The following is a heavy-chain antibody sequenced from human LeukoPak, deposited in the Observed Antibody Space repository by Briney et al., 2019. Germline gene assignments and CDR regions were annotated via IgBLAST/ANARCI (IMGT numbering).Heavy chain of an antibody. CDR2: IYQSGST. CDR1: GYSISSGYH. J-gene: IGHJ6*03. Sequence: SETLSLTCTVSGYSISSGYHWGWIRQAPGKGLEWLGSIYQSGSTYDNPSLKSRVTLSVDTSKNQVSLKLSSVTAADTAVYYCARVRAYYYGSGSYFHHRPYYYYMDVWGKGTTVTVSS. V-gene: IGHV4-38-2*02. CDR3: ARVRAYYYGSGSYFHHRPYYYYMDV. D-gene: IGHD3-10*01.